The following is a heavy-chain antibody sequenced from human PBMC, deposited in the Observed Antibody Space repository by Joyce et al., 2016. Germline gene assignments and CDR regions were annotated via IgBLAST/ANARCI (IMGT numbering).Heavy chain of an antibody. CDR3: ARATGSSWCLGY. CDR2: IRSRTGYI. Sequence: EVQLVESGGGLVKPGGSLRLSCAASGFTFSSYSMNWVRQAPGKGLEWVASIRSRTGYIFYADSVKGRFTISRDNAKKSLYLDMSSLRVEDTAVYYCARATGSSWCLGYWGQGTLVTVSP. J-gene: IGHJ4*02. CDR1: GFTFSSYS. D-gene: IGHD6-13*01. V-gene: IGHV3-21*01.